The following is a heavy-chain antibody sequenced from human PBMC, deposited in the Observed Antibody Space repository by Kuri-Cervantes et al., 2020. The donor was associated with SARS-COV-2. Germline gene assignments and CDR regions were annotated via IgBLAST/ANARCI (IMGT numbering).Heavy chain of an antibody. CDR3: AKDSRYSSSSCFLY. D-gene: IGHD6-6*01. CDR1: GFIFSDYY. Sequence: GASLNISCAASGFIFSDYYITWIRQPPGEGLEWVSYISGSGSALNYTDSVKGRFTISRDNSNNTLYLQMNSLRADDTAVYYCAKDSRYSSSSCFLYWGQGTPVTVSS. J-gene: IGHJ4*02. CDR2: ISGSGSAL. V-gene: IGHV3-11*01.